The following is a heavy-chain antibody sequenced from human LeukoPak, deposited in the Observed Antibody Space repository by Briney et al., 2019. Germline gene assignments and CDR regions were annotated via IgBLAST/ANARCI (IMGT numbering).Heavy chain of an antibody. CDR2: ISGYNGNT. Sequence: ASVKVSCKASGYTFTSYDISWVRQAPGQGLEWMGWISGYNGNTNYGQKFQGRVTVTTDKSTSTAYMELRSLRSDDTAVYYCARVAWDGSGSRDFDYWGQGTLVTVSS. J-gene: IGHJ4*02. D-gene: IGHD3-10*01. V-gene: IGHV1-18*01. CDR3: ARVAWDGSGSRDFDY. CDR1: GYTFTSYD.